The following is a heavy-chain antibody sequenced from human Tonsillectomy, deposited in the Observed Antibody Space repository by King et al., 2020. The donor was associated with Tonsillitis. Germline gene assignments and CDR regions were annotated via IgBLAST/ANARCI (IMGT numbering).Heavy chain of an antibody. V-gene: IGHV1-2*02. CDR2: INPNSGGT. D-gene: IGHD4-11*01. CDR1: GYTFTGYY. Sequence: VQLVESGAEVKKPGASVKVSCKASGYTFTGYYMHWVRQAPGQGLEWMGWINPNSGGTNYAQKFQGRVTMTRDTAICTAYMEHSRLRSDDTAVYYCARGDTRVTHPDYLGQGTLVTVSS. CDR3: ARGDTRVTHPDY. J-gene: IGHJ4*02.